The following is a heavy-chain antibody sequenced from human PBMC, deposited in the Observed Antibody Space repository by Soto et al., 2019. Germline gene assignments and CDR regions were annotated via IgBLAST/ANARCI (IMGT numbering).Heavy chain of an antibody. CDR1: GYSFTSYW. V-gene: IGHV5-51*01. J-gene: IGHJ4*02. Sequence: GESLKISCKGSGYSFTSYWIGWVRQMPGKGLEWMGIIYPGDSDTRYSPSFQGQVTISADKSISTAYLQWSSLKASDTAMYYCARDYERSGYPRYYFGYWGQGTLVTVSS. D-gene: IGHD3-22*01. CDR3: ARDYERSGYPRYYFGY. CDR2: IYPGDSDT.